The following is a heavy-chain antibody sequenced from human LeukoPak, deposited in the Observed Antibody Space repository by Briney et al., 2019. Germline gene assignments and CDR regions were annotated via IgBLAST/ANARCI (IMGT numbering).Heavy chain of an antibody. CDR3: ARDRYGDYSFDY. D-gene: IGHD4-17*01. CDR2: ISGSGGST. Sequence: GGSLRLSCAASGFTFSSYAMSWVRQAPGKGLEWVSAISGSGGSTYYADSVKGRFTISRDNSKNTLYLQMNSLRAEDTAVYYCARDRYGDYSFDYWGQGTLVTVSS. V-gene: IGHV3-23*01. J-gene: IGHJ4*02. CDR1: GFTFSSYA.